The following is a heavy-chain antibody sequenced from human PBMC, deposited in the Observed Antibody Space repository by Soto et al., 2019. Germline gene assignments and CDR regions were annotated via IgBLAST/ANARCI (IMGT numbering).Heavy chain of an antibody. D-gene: IGHD1-26*01. J-gene: IGHJ4*02. V-gene: IGHV4-4*07. CDR3: ARTVGAAYYFDF. CDR2: VYMSGST. CDR1: GDSMTKYY. Sequence: PSATLSLTCTVSGDSMTKYYWSWIRQTAGKGLEWIGRVYMSGSTNYNPSLKSRVTMSIDTSNNHFSLDLKSVTAADTAVYYCARTVGAAYYFDFWGQGALVTVSS.